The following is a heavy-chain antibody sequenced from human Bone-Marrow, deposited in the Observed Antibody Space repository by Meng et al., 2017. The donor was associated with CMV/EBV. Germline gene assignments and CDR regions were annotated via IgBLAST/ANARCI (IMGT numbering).Heavy chain of an antibody. D-gene: IGHD2-2*01. Sequence: GESLKISCAASGFTFSDYYMSWIRQAPGKGLEWVSYISSSGSTIYYADSVKGRFTISRDNAKNSLYLQMNSLRAEDTAVYYCARLTYCDSTSCPDYWGQGTLVTVSS. CDR2: ISSSGSTI. CDR3: ARLTYCDSTSCPDY. CDR1: GFTFSDYY. V-gene: IGHV3-11*01. J-gene: IGHJ4*02.